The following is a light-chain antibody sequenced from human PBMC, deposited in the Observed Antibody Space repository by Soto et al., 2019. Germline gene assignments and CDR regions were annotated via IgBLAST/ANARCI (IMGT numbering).Light chain of an antibody. V-gene: IGLV1-44*01. J-gene: IGLJ3*02. CDR3: QAYDYSLTAMV. Sequence: QSVLTQPPSASGTPGQRVTISCSGSRYNIGSNTVNWYQQVPGTAPRLLIHRDHQRPSGVPDRFSGSKSGTSASLAITGLQAEDEADYYCQAYDYSLTAMVFGGGTKLTVL. CDR2: RDH. CDR1: RYNIGSNT.